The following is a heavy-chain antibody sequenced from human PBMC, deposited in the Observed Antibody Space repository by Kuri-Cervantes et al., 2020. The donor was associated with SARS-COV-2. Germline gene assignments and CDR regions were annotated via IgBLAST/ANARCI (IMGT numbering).Heavy chain of an antibody. CDR3: ASSDRLGEGLRDPLYREGVIQV. CDR2: IIPIFGTA. CDR1: GGTFSSYA. D-gene: IGHD3-10*01. Sequence: SVKVSCKASGGTFSSYAISWVRQAPGQGLEWMGGIIPIFGTANYAQKFQGRVTITADESTSTAYMELSGLRSDDTAVYYCASSDRLGEGLRDPLYREGVIQVWGQGTLVTVSS. J-gene: IGHJ4*02. V-gene: IGHV1-69*13.